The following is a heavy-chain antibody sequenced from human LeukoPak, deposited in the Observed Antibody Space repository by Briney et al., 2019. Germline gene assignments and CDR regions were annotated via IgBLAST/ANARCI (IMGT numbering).Heavy chain of an antibody. Sequence: TASETLSLTCAVYGGSFSGYYWSWIRQPPGKGLEWIGKINHSGSTNYNPSLKSRVTISVDTSKNQFSLKLSSVTAADTAVYYCERGWAVLLWCGESQRNWFDPWGQGTLVTVSS. J-gene: IGHJ5*02. V-gene: IGHV4-34*01. CDR3: ERGWAVLLWCGESQRNWFDP. CDR2: INHSGST. CDR1: GGSFSGYY. D-gene: IGHD3-10*01.